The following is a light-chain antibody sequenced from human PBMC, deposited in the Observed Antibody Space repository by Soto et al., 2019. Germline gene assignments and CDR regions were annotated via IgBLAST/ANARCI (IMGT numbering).Light chain of an antibody. V-gene: IGKV3-15*01. CDR3: QQYNDWPPIT. CDR2: DAS. CDR1: QSISRN. Sequence: EIVLTQSPATLSASPGKAPTLSCXXSQSISRNLARYQQKPGQAPRLVIFDASTRATGIPDRFTGRGSGTEFTLTISSLQSEDSAVYFCQQYNDWPPITLGGGTKVGIK. J-gene: IGKJ4*01.